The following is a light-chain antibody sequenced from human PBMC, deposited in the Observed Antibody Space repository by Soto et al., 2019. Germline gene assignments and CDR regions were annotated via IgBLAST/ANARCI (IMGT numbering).Light chain of an antibody. CDR2: DVS. V-gene: IGLV2-14*01. J-gene: IGLJ3*02. CDR3: SSYTSSSTPGWV. Sequence: QSALTQPASVSGSPGQSNTISCTGTSSDVGGYNYVSWYQQHPGKAPKLMIYDVSNRPSGVSNRFSGSKSGNTASLTISGLQAEDEADYYCSSYTSSSTPGWVFGGGTKLTVL. CDR1: SSDVGGYNY.